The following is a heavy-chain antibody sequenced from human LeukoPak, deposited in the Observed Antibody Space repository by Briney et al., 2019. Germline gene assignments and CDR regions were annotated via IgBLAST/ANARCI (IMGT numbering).Heavy chain of an antibody. J-gene: IGHJ4*02. CDR2: IYYSGST. CDR1: GGSLSSYY. V-gene: IGHV4-59*07. CDR3: AMGYYYDSSGYSYYFDY. Sequence: SDTLSLTCTVSGGSLSSYYWSWIRQPPGKGLQWIGYIYYSGSTNDNPSLKSRVTISVDTSKNQFSLKLSSVTAADTAVYYCAMGYYYDSSGYSYYFDYWGQGTLVTVSS. D-gene: IGHD3-22*01.